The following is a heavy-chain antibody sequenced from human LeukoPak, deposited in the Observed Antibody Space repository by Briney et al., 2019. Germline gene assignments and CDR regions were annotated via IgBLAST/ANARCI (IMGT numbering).Heavy chain of an antibody. CDR1: GFTFSSYA. V-gene: IGHV3-23*01. CDR3: ARVWCSSSSCYLFDY. D-gene: IGHD2-2*01. CDR2: ISGSGGST. Sequence: GGSLRLSCAASGFTFSSYARSWVRQAPGQGLEWVSAISGSGGSTYYADSVKGRFTISRDNSKNTLYLQMNSLRAEDTAVYYCARVWCSSSSCYLFDYWGQGTLVTVSS. J-gene: IGHJ4*02.